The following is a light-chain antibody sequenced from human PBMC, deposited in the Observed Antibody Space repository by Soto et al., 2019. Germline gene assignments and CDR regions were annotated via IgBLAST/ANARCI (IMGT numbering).Light chain of an antibody. CDR1: QGIRND. CDR3: LQDYNYPHT. CDR2: AVS. J-gene: IGKJ1*01. Sequence: AIQMTQSPSSLSSSVGDRVTITCRASQGIRNDLGWYQQKPGKAPKLLIYAVSHLQNGVPSRFSGSGSTTDFTLTISSLQPEDFATYYCLQDYNYPHTFGQGTKVEIK. V-gene: IGKV1-6*01.